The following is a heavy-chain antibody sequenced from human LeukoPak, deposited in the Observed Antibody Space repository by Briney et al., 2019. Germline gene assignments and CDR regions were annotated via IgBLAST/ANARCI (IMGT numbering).Heavy chain of an antibody. CDR3: ARALSSSWYWFDP. CDR1: GGSFSGYY. J-gene: IGHJ5*02. CDR2: INHSGST. V-gene: IGHV4-34*01. Sequence: SETLSLTCAVSGGSFSGYYWTWIRQPPGKGLEWIGEINHSGSTNYNPSLKSRVTISVDTSKNQFSLKLSSVTAADTAVYYCARALSSSWYWFDPWGQGTLVTVSS. D-gene: IGHD6-13*01.